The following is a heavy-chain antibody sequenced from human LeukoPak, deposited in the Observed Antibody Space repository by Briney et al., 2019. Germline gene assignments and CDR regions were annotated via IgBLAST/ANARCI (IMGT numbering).Heavy chain of an antibody. CDR3: ARVAVVPTYGMDV. CDR1: GYTFTGYY. J-gene: IGHJ6*02. Sequence: GASVKVSCKASGYTFTGYYMHWVRQAPGQGLEWMGWINPNSGGTNYAQKFQGRVTMTRDTSISTAYMELSRLRSDDTAVYYCARVAVVPTYGMDVWDQGTTVTVSS. D-gene: IGHD2-2*01. CDR2: INPNSGGT. V-gene: IGHV1-2*02.